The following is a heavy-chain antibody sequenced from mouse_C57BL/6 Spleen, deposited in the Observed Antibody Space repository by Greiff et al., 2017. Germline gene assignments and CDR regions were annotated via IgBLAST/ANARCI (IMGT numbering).Heavy chain of an antibody. CDR3: TRSPIYYYGSNYAMDY. CDR1: GYTFTDYE. J-gene: IGHJ4*01. D-gene: IGHD1-1*01. CDR2: IDPETGGT. V-gene: IGHV1-15*01. Sequence: VQGVESGAELVRPGASVTLSCKASGYTFTDYEMHWVKQTPVHGLEWIGAIDPETGGTAYNQKFKGKAILTAAKSSSTAYMELRSLTSEDSAVYYCTRSPIYYYGSNYAMDYWCQGTSVTVSS.